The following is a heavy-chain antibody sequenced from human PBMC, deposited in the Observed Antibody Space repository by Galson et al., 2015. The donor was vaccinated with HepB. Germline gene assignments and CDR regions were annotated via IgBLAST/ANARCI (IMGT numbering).Heavy chain of an antibody. CDR2: MSDDGNNK. CDR3: ARDARVRAPRGDNYCDY. Sequence: SLRLSCAASGFTFSTYAMHWVRQAPGKGLEWLSLMSDDGNNKLYADSVKGRFTISRDNFKNNLYLQMNSLRVEDTAVYYCARDARVRAPRGDNYCDYWGQGTPVAVSS. CDR1: GFTFSTYA. V-gene: IGHV3-30*04. D-gene: IGHD2-21*01. J-gene: IGHJ4*02.